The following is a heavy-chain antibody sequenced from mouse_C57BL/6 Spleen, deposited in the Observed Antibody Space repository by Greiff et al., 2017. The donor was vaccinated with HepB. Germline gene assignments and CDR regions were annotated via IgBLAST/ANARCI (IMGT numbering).Heavy chain of an antibody. CDR1: GYTFTTYP. D-gene: IGHD1-1*01. J-gene: IGHJ1*03. CDR2: FHPYNDDT. CDR3: ARGPLYYGSSYGYFDV. V-gene: IGHV1-47*01. Sequence: VQLQQSGAELVKPGASVKMSCKASGYTFTTYPIEWMKQNHGKSLEWIGNFHPYNDDTKYNEKFKGKATLTVEKSSRTVYLELSRLTSDDSAVYYCARGPLYYGSSYGYFDVWGTGTTVTVSS.